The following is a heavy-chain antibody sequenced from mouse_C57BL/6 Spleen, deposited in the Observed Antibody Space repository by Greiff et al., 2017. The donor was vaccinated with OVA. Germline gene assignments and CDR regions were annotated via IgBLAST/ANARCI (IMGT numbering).Heavy chain of an antibody. V-gene: IGHV1-81*01. D-gene: IGHD1-1*01. CDR2: IYPRSGNT. Sequence: QVQLQQSGAELARPGASVKLSCKASGYTFTSYGISWVKQRTGQGLEWIGEIYPRSGNTYSNEKFKGKATLTADKSSSTAYMELRSLTSEDSAVYFCAREGSSYGGSHLQAWFAYWGQGTLVTVSA. J-gene: IGHJ3*01. CDR1: GYTFTSYG. CDR3: AREGSSYGGSHLQAWFAY.